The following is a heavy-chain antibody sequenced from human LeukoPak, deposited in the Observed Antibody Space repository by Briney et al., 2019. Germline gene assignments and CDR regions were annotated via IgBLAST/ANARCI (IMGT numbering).Heavy chain of an antibody. Sequence: GGALRLSCAAPGFTFSSYIMNWVRQAPGEGLGWVSSISSSSSYIYYADSVKGRFTISRDNAKNSLYLQMNSLSAEDTAVYYCARDLIIPSTMIGRLEYWGQGPLVTVSS. CDR3: ARDLIIPSTMIGRLEY. D-gene: IGHD3-22*01. V-gene: IGHV3-21*01. J-gene: IGHJ4*02. CDR2: ISSSSSYI. CDR1: GFTFSSYI.